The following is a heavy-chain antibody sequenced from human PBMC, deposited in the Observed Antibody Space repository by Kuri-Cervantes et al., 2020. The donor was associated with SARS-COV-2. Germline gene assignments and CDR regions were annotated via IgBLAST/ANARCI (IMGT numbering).Heavy chain of an antibody. V-gene: IGHV3-21*05. CDR1: GFTFSSYE. CDR2: ISSSSSYI. J-gene: IGHJ6*02. CDR3: ARGGLGGQLVDGMDV. D-gene: IGHD6-6*01. Sequence: GGSLRLSCAASGFTFSSYEMHWVRQAPGKGLEWVSYISSSSSYIYYADSVKGRFTISRDNAKNSLYLQMNSLRAEDTAVYYCARGGLGGQLVDGMDVWGQGTTVTVSS.